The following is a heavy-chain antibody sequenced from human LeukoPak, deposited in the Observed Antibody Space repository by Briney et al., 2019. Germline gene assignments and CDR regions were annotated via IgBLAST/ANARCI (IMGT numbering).Heavy chain of an antibody. CDR2: ISGSGGST. CDR1: GFTFSSYA. J-gene: IGHJ3*02. D-gene: IGHD5-18*01. V-gene: IGHV3-23*01. CDR3: ARDRRGYSYGLGAFDI. Sequence: GGSLRLSCAASGFTFSSYAMSWVRQAPGKGLEWVSAISGSGGSTYYADSVKGRFTISRDNSKNTLYLQMNSLRAEDTAVYYCARDRRGYSYGLGAFDIWGQGTMVTVSS.